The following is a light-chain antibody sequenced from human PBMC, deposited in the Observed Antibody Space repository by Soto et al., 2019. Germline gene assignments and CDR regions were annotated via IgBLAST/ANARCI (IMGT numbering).Light chain of an antibody. J-gene: IGLJ2*01. CDR3: QSFDTNLSGLV. V-gene: IGLV1-40*01. CDR2: ADT. CDR1: NSNIGAGYD. Sequence: QSVLTQPPSVSGAPGQRVTISCTGSNSNIGAGYDVQWYRQLPGTAPKLVIYADTNRPSGVPDRFSGSQSGTTASLAITGLQAEDEGDYYCQSFDTNLSGLVFGGGTQLTVL.